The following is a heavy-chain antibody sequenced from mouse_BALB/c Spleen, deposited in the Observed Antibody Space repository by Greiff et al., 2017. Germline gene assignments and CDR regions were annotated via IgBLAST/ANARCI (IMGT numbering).Heavy chain of an antibody. CDR1: GFSLTSYG. V-gene: IGHV2-4-1*01. CDR3: ARIYYSGYAMDY. D-gene: IGHD2-1*01. J-gene: IGHJ4*01. Sequence: VQLVESGPGLVQPSQSLSITCTVSGFSLTSYGVHWVRQSPGKGLEWLGVIWSGGSTDYNAAFISRLSISKDNSKSQVFFKMNSLQADDTAIYYCARIYYSGYAMDYWGQGTSVTVSS. CDR2: IWSGGST.